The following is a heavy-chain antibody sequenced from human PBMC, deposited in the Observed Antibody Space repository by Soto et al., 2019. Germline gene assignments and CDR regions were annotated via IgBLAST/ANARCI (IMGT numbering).Heavy chain of an antibody. CDR2: MNPNSGNT. V-gene: IGHV1-8*01. CDR3: ARVLRFLEWLPLVYYGMDV. D-gene: IGHD3-3*01. CDR1: GYTFTSYD. Sequence: ASVKVSCKASGYTFTSYDINWVLQATGEGLEWMGWMNPNSGNTGYAQKFQGRVTMTRNTSISTAYMELSSLRSEDTAVYYCARVLRFLEWLPLVYYGMDVWGQGTTVTVSS. J-gene: IGHJ6*02.